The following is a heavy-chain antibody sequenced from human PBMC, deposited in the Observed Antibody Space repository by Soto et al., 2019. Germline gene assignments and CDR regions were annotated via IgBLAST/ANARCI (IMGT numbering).Heavy chain of an antibody. J-gene: IGHJ6*02. CDR2: IWYDGSNK. CDR3: ARDSQWLVQGIDPLYYYGMDV. D-gene: IGHD6-19*01. CDR1: GFTFSSYG. V-gene: IGHV3-33*01. Sequence: SLRLSCAASGFTFSSYGMHWVRQAPGKGLEWVAVIWYDGSNKYYADSVKGRFTISRDNSKNTLYLQMNSLRAEDTAVYYCARDSQWLVQGIDPLYYYGMDVWGQGTTVTVSS.